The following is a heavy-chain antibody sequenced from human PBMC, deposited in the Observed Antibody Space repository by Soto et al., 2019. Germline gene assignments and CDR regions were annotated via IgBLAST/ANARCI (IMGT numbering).Heavy chain of an antibody. Sequence: PSETLSLTCTVSSAPVSSSTYTWGWIRQPPGKGLEWIGSIYYSGSTYYNPSLNGRVTVSVDTSKNQFSLKLSSVTAADTAVYYCARHTDCGSGSSCLGSDNMDTDAFDIWGQGTMVTVSS. CDR1: SAPVSSSTYT. CDR3: ARHTDCGSGSSCLGSDNMDTDAFDI. J-gene: IGHJ3*02. D-gene: IGHD3-10*01. CDR2: IYYSGST. V-gene: IGHV4-39*01.